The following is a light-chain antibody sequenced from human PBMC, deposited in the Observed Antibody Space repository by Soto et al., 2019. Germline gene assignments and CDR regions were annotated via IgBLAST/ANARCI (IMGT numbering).Light chain of an antibody. CDR2: EVS. V-gene: IGLV2-18*01. Sequence: QSALTQPPSVSGSPGQSVTISCTGTSSDVGTYNRVSWYQQPPDTAPKLMIYEVSNRPSGVPDRFSGSKSGNTASLTISGLQAEDEADYYCSLYTSSSTVVFGGGTKLTVL. CDR3: SLYTSSSTVV. J-gene: IGLJ2*01. CDR1: SSDVGTYNR.